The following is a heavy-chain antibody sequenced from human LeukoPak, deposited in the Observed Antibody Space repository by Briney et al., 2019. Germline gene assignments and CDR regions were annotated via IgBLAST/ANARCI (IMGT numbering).Heavy chain of an antibody. V-gene: IGHV3-30-3*01. CDR1: GFTFSSYA. D-gene: IGHD2-15*01. CDR2: ISYDGSNK. J-gene: IGHJ4*02. Sequence: GGSLRLSCAASGFTFSSYAMHWVRQAPGKGLEWVAVISYDGSNKYYADSVKGRFTISRDNSKNTLYLQMNSLRAEDTAVYYCVCRPLVAAAFDYWGQGTLVTVSS. CDR3: VCRPLVAAAFDY.